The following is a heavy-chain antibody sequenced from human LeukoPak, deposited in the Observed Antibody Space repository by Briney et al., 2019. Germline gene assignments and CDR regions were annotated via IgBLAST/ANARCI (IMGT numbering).Heavy chain of an antibody. Sequence: GGSLRLSCAASGSTFSDYTMNWVRQAPGPGLEWFSSIGRVTTYIYHADSLKARFTISRHKAHHSPSLQLNSPLSEVPAVSFISRAIAVAGLYYIDYWGQGTLVTVSS. CDR3: SRAIAVAGLYYIDY. V-gene: IGHV3-21*01. CDR2: IGRVTTYI. J-gene: IGHJ4*02. D-gene: IGHD6-19*01. CDR1: GSTFSDYT.